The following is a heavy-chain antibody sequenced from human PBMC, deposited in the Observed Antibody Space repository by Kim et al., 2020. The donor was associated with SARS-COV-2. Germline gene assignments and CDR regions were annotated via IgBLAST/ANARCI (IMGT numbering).Heavy chain of an antibody. Sequence: GGSLRLSCAASGFTFSSYGMHWVRQAPGKGLEWVAVISYDGSNKYYADSVKGQFTISRDNSKNTLYLQMNSLRAEDTAVYYCAKHPEDTPSGGYYYGSGCPFRWFDPWGQGTLVTVSS. CDR3: AKHPEDTPSGGYYYGSGCPFRWFDP. V-gene: IGHV3-30*18. D-gene: IGHD3-10*01. J-gene: IGHJ5*02. CDR1: GFTFSSYG. CDR2: ISYDGSNK.